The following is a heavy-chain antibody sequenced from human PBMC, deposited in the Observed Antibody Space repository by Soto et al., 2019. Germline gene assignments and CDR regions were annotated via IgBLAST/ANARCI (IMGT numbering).Heavy chain of an antibody. CDR3: ARETFVVVVAATDSDAFDI. CDR1: GFTFSSYW. CDR2: IKQDGSEK. J-gene: IGHJ3*02. V-gene: IGHV3-7*01. Sequence: GGSLRLSCAASGFTFSSYWMSWVRQAPGKGLEWVANIKQDGSEKYYVDSVKGRFTISRDNAKNSLYLQMNSLRAEDTAVYYCARETFVVVVAATDSDAFDIWGQGTMVTVSS. D-gene: IGHD2-15*01.